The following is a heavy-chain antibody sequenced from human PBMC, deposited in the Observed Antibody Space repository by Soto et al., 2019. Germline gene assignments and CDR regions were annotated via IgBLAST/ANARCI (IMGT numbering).Heavy chain of an antibody. J-gene: IGHJ4*02. CDR2: ISYDGSNK. V-gene: IGHV3-30*18. Sequence: PGGSLRLSCAASGFTFSSYGMHWVRQAPGKGLEWVAVISYDGSNKYYADSVKGRFTISRDNSKNTLYLQMNSLSAEDTAMYYCAKEMIASTLADFFDYWGQGILVTVSS. D-gene: IGHD2-21*01. CDR3: AKEMIASTLADFFDY. CDR1: GFTFSSYG.